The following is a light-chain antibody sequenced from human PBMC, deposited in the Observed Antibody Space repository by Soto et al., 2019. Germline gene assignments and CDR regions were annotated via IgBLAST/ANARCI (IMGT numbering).Light chain of an antibody. CDR1: QSISTW. Sequence: DIPMTQSPSTLSASVGDRVTITCRASQSISTWLAWYQQKPGKAPKLLIYDAFYLERGVPSRFSGSGSGTEFTLTISSLQHDDLATYYCQQYNSFWTFGQGTKVEI. V-gene: IGKV1-5*01. J-gene: IGKJ1*01. CDR2: DAF. CDR3: QQYNSFWT.